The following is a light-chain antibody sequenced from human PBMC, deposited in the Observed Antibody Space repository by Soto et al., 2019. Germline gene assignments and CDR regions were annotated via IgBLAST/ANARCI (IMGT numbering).Light chain of an antibody. CDR1: QYITIY. V-gene: IGKV3-20*01. Sequence: EIVLTQSPATLSLSPGERATLSCRASQYITIYLAWYQQKPGQAPRLLIYDASNRATGIPDRFSGSGSGTDFTLTISRLEPEDFAVYYCQQYGSSGTFGQGTKVDIK. CDR3: QQYGSSGT. CDR2: DAS. J-gene: IGKJ1*01.